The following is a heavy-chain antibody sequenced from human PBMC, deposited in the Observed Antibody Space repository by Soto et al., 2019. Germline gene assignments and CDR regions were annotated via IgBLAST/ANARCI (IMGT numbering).Heavy chain of an antibody. CDR3: ARHGITMVREIYYFDY. CDR1: GGSISSSSYY. Sequence: QLQLQESGPGLVKPSETLSLTCTVSGGSISSSSYYWGWIRQPPGKGLEWIGSIYYSGSTYYNPSLKSRVTISVDTSKNQFSLKLSSVTAADTAVYYCARHGITMVREIYYFDYWGQGTLVTVSS. J-gene: IGHJ4*02. CDR2: IYYSGST. V-gene: IGHV4-39*01. D-gene: IGHD3-10*01.